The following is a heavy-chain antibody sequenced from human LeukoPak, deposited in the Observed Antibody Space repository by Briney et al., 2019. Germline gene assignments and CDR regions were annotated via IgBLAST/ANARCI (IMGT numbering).Heavy chain of an antibody. V-gene: IGHV4-30-4*01. CDR1: GGSINSGDYY. CDR3: AREPSVVAPTPAVAAPGDY. D-gene: IGHD2-15*01. CDR2: IYYSGST. J-gene: IGHJ4*02. Sequence: PSETLSLTCTVSGGSINSGDYYWSWIRQPPGKGLEWIGYIYYSGSTYYNPSLKSRVTISVDTSKNQFSLKLSSVTAADTAVYYCAREPSVVAPTPAVAAPGDYWGQGTLVTVSS.